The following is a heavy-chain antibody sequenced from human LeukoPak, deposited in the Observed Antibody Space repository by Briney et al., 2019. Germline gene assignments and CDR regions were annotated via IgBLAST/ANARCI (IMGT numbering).Heavy chain of an antibody. CDR1: GFTFDDYG. CDR3: ARGRYSESRYYYAWSY. V-gene: IGHV3-20*04. J-gene: IGHJ4*02. CDR2: INWNGGST. D-gene: IGHD3-22*01. Sequence: GSLRLSCAASGFTFDDYGMSWVRQAPRKGLEWVSGINWNGGSTGYADSVKGRFTISRDNAKNSLYLQMNSLRAEDTALYYCARGRYSESRYYYAWSYWGQGTLVTVSS.